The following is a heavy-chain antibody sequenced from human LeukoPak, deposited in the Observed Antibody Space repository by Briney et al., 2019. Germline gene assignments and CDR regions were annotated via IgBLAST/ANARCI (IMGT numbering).Heavy chain of an antibody. V-gene: IGHV1-46*01. D-gene: IGHD4-23*01. CDR3: ARDGTTVVTMSTLTPGAY. Sequence: ASVKVSCKASGYTFPDYDINWVRQAPGQGLEWMGIINPSGGSTSYAQKFQGRVTMTRDTSTSTVYMELSSLRSEDTAVYYCARDGTTVVTMSTLTPGAYWGQGTLVTVSS. J-gene: IGHJ4*02. CDR2: INPSGGST. CDR1: GYTFPDYD.